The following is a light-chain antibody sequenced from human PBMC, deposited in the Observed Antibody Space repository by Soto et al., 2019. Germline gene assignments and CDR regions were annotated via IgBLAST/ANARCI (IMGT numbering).Light chain of an antibody. CDR1: RSVNSN. CDR2: AAS. J-gene: IGKJ1*01. Sequence: IEMTQSPATLSVSVGERVTLSGRASRSVNSNFAWYQQRPGQAPRLLIYAASSRASGVPVRFSGSGSGTEFTLTFSSLQSEDFAVYYCQQYNSWPRTFGQGAKVEIK. CDR3: QQYNSWPRT. V-gene: IGKV3-15*01.